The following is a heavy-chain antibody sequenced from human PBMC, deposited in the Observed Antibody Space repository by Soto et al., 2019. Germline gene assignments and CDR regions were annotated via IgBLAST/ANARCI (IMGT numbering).Heavy chain of an antibody. D-gene: IGHD6-13*01. Sequence: EVQLVESGGGLVQPGGSLRLSCAASGFTVSGNYMSWVRQAPGKGLEWASVIYSGDTTYYTDSVKGRFTISRDNSKNTLYLQMNSLRAEDTAVYYCARDVGSSLYMDVWGQGTTVTVSS. V-gene: IGHV3-66*01. CDR1: GFTVSGNY. CDR2: IYSGDTT. CDR3: ARDVGSSLYMDV. J-gene: IGHJ6*02.